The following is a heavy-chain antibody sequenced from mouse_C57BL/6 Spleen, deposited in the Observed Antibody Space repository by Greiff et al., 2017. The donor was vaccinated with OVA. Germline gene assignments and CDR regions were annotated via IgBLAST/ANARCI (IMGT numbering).Heavy chain of an antibody. CDR2: IWSGGST. J-gene: IGHJ2*01. Sequence: QVHVKQSGPGLVQPSQSLSITCTVSGFSLTSYGVHWVRQSPGKGLEWLGVIWSGGSTDYNAAFISRLSISKDNSKSQVFFKMNSLQADETAIYYCARTGDGYIDYWGQGTTLTVSS. D-gene: IGHD2-3*01. V-gene: IGHV2-2*01. CDR3: ARTGDGYIDY. CDR1: GFSLTSYG.